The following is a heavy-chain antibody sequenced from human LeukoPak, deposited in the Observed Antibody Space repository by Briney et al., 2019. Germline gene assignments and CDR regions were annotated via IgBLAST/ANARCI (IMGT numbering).Heavy chain of an antibody. V-gene: IGHV1-18*04. CDR1: GYIFISYY. CDR3: ARDRRGQWELRYYYYYYMDV. CDR2: ISAYNGNT. D-gene: IGHD1-26*01. J-gene: IGHJ6*03. Sequence: GASVKVSCKASGYIFISYYMHWVRQAPGQGLEWMGWISAYNGNTNYAQKLQGRVTMTTDTSTSTAYMELRSLRSDDTAVYYCARDRRGQWELRYYYYYYMDVWGKGTTVTISS.